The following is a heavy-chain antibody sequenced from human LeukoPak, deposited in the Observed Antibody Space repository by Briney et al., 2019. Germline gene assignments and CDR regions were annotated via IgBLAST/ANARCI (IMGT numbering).Heavy chain of an antibody. CDR2: IYYSGST. CDR1: GGSTSSYY. J-gene: IGHJ4*02. CDR3: ARGGGSYRIDY. D-gene: IGHD1-26*01. V-gene: IGHV4-59*01. Sequence: SETLSLTCSVSGGSTSSYYWSWIRQPPGKGLEWIGHIYYSGSTNYNPSLKSRVTILVDTPKNQFSLKLSSVTAADTALYYCARGGGSYRIDYWGQGTLVTVSS.